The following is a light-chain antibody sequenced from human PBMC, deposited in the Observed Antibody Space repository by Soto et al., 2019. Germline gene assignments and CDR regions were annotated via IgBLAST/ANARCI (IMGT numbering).Light chain of an antibody. V-gene: IGLV2-8*01. J-gene: IGLJ2*01. CDR3: SSYAGSNNL. CDR2: EVS. CDR1: SSDVGGYKY. Sequence: QSVLTQPPSASGPPGQSVTISCTGTSSDVGGYKYVSWYQQHPGKAPKLMIYEVSKRPSGVPDRFSGSKSGNTASLTVSGLQAEDEADYYCSSYAGSNNLFGGGTQLTVL.